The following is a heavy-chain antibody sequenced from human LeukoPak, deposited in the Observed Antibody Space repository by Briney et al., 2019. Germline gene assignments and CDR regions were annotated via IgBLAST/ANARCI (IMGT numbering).Heavy chain of an antibody. V-gene: IGHV4-4*07. CDR2: IYTSGST. CDR3: ARVQNYYDSSGYYVAYYYYGMDV. D-gene: IGHD3-22*01. J-gene: IGHJ6*02. Sequence: SETLSLTCTVSGGSISSYYWSWIRQPAGKGLEWIGRIYTSGSTNYNPSLKSRVTMPVDTSKNQFSLKLSSVTAADTAVYYCARVQNYYDSSGYYVAYYYYGMDVWGQGTTVTVSS. CDR1: GGSISSYY.